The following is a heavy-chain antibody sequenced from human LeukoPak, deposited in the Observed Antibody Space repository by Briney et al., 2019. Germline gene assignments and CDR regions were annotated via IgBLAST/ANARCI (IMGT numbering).Heavy chain of an antibody. CDR3: ANEIRPNDR. CDR1: GFTFSSHA. J-gene: IGHJ5*02. D-gene: IGHD2-8*01. Sequence: PGGSLRLSCAASGFTFSSHAMSWVRQAPGKGLEWVSAISISGGSTYYADSVKGRFTISRDNSKNTLCLQMNSLRPEDTAVYYCANEIRPNDRWGQGTLVTVSS. V-gene: IGHV3-23*01. CDR2: ISISGGST.